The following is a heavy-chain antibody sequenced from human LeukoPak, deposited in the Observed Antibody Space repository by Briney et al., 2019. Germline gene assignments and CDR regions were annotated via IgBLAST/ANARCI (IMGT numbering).Heavy chain of an antibody. CDR1: GGSISSYY. J-gene: IGHJ3*02. V-gene: IGHV4-59*01. CDR3: ARVRGYSYGSDAFDI. D-gene: IGHD5-18*01. Sequence: SETLSLTCTVSGGSISSYYWSWIRQPPGKGLEWIGYIYYSGSTNYNPSLKSRVTISVDTSKNQFSLKLSSVTAADTAVYYCARVRGYSYGSDAFDIWGQGTMVTVSS. CDR2: IYYSGST.